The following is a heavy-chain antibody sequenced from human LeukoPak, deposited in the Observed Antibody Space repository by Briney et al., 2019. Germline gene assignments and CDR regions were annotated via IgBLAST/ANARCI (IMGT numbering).Heavy chain of an antibody. CDR2: INEDGSTT. CDR1: GFTFSSNW. CDR3: ARALPGTALAPSRWFDP. Sequence: GGSLRLSCAASGFTFSSNWMHWVRQAPGKGLVWVSRINEDGSTTNYADSVKGRSTIFRDNAKNTLYLQMNSLRDEDTAVYYCARALPGTALAPSRWFDPWGQGTLVTVSS. J-gene: IGHJ5*02. V-gene: IGHV3-74*01. D-gene: IGHD3-3*02.